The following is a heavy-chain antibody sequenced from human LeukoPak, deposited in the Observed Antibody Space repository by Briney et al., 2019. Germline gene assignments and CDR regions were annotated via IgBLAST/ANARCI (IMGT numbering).Heavy chain of an antibody. J-gene: IGHJ3*02. CDR1: GYTFTGYY. V-gene: IGHV1-2*02. CDR3: ARDRSGYSGFGGGDAFDI. Sequence: GASVEVSCKASGYTFTGYYMHWVRQAPGQGLEWMGWINPNSGGTNYAQKFQGRVTMTRDTSISTAYMELSRLRSDDTAVYYCARDRSGYSGFGGGDAFDIWGQGTMVTVSS. CDR2: INPNSGGT. D-gene: IGHD1-26*01.